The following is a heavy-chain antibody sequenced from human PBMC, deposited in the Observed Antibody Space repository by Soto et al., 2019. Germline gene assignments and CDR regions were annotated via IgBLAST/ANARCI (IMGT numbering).Heavy chain of an antibody. CDR2: IYYSGST. CDR3: VREVDSSGWYGAWFDP. J-gene: IGHJ5*02. CDR1: GGSISSYY. D-gene: IGHD6-19*01. V-gene: IGHV4-59*01. Sequence: SETLSLTCTVSGGSISSYYWSWIRQPPGKGLEWIGYIYYSGSTNYNPSLKSRVTISVDTSKNQFSLKLSSVTAADTAVYYCVREVDSSGWYGAWFDPWGQGTLVTVSS.